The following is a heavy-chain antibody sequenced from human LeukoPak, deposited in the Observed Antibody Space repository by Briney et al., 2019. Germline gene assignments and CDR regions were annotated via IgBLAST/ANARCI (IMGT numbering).Heavy chain of an antibody. V-gene: IGHV4-39*01. CDR1: GGSVSSGSYY. CDR2: IYYSGST. J-gene: IGHJ4*02. CDR3: ARLKIRDGAYYYDFWSGYHYYFDY. Sequence: SETLSLTCTVSGGSVSSGSYYWSWIRQPPGKGLEWIGSIYYSGSTYYNPSLKSRVTISVDTSKNQFSLKLSSVTAADTAVYYCARLKIRDGAYYYDFWSGYHYYFDYWGQGTLVTVSS. D-gene: IGHD3-3*01.